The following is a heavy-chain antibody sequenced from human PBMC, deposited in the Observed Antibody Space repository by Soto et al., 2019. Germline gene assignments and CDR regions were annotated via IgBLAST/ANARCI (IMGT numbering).Heavy chain of an antibody. CDR1: GGTFSSYT. CDR2: MNPNSGNT. CDR3: AGGTGYSSSWYDGGNAFDI. Sequence: ASVKVSCKASGGTFSSYTISWVRQAPGQGLEWMGRMNPNSGNTGYAQKFQGRVTMTRNTSISTAYMELSSLRSEDTAVYYCAGGTGYSSSWYDGGNAFDIWGQGTMVTVSS. V-gene: IGHV1-8*02. D-gene: IGHD6-13*01. J-gene: IGHJ3*02.